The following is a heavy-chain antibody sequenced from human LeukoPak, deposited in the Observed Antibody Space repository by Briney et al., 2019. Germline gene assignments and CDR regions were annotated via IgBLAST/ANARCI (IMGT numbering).Heavy chain of an antibody. CDR1: GFTFSSYS. Sequence: GGSLRLSCAASGFTFSSYSMNWVRQAPGKGLEWVSSISSSSSYIYYADSVKGRFTISRDNAKNSLYLQMNSPRAEDTAVYYCASGGYCSSTSCYPIDYWGQGTLVTVSS. CDR3: ASGGYCSSTSCYPIDY. V-gene: IGHV3-21*01. J-gene: IGHJ4*02. D-gene: IGHD2-2*01. CDR2: ISSSSSYI.